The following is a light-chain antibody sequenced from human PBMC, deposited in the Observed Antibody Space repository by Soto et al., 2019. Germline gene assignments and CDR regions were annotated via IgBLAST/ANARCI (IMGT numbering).Light chain of an antibody. CDR3: AAWDDSLNGYV. CDR2: FNI. Sequence: QSVLSQPPSASGTPGQRVTISCSGSSSNIGSNTVSWYQQFPGTAPKLLIYFNIQRPSGVPDRFSGSKPGTSASLAISGLQSEDEADYYCAAWDDSLNGYVFGTGTKVTVL. V-gene: IGLV1-44*01. J-gene: IGLJ1*01. CDR1: SSNIGSNT.